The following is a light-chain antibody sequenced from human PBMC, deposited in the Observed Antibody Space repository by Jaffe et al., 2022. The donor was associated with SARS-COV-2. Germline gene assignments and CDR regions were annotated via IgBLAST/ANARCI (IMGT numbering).Light chain of an antibody. Sequence: EIVLTQSPGTLSLSPGERATLSCRASQSLSNNYLAWYQQKPGQAPRLLIYGASSRATGIPDRFSGSGSGTDFTLTISRLEPEDFAVYYCQQFGGSPPTFGQGTKVEIK. V-gene: IGKV3-20*01. CDR1: QSLSNNY. CDR3: QQFGGSPPT. CDR2: GAS. J-gene: IGKJ1*01.